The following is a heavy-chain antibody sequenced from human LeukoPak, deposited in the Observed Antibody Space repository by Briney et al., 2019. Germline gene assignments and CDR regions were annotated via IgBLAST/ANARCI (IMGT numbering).Heavy chain of an antibody. CDR1: GGSISSYY. V-gene: IGHV4-59*08. CDR2: IFHSGST. D-gene: IGHD6-13*01. CDR3: ARHGYSSSWTYFEY. J-gene: IGHJ4*01. Sequence: SETLSLTCTVSGGSISSYYWSWIRQPPGKGLEWIGYIFHSGSTNYNPSLKSRVTISVDTSKNQFSLKLTSVTAADTAVYYCARHGYSSSWTYFEYWGHGTLVTASS.